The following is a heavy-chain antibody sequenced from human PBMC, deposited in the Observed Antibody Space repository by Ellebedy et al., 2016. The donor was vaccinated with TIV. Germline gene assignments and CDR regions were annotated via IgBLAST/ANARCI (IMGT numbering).Heavy chain of an antibody. J-gene: IGHJ5*02. V-gene: IGHV1-2*02. CDR1: GGTFSSYA. Sequence: AASVKVSCKASGGTFSSYAISWVRQAPGQGLEWMGWFDPTTGGTDYARKFQGRVTMNRDTSLSTAYLDLTRLIPDDTAIYFCARNTIQAVFDPWGQGTLVTVSS. CDR3: ARNTIQAVFDP. D-gene: IGHD3-9*01. CDR2: FDPTTGGT.